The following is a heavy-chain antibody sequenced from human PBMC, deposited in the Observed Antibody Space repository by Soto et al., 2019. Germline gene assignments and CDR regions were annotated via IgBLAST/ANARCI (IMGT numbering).Heavy chain of an antibody. Sequence: QITLKESGPTLVTPTQSLTLTCAFSGFSLSTSGLGVAWIRQPPGKALEWLALIYWDDDARYGPSLKTRLTITKDTSKNQVVLIMTVLDPMDTATYYGTHLIRGVIAQWGQGILVTVSS. D-gene: IGHD3-10*01. V-gene: IGHV2-5*05. CDR3: THLIRGVIAQ. CDR2: IYWDDDA. J-gene: IGHJ4*02. CDR1: GFSLSTSGLG.